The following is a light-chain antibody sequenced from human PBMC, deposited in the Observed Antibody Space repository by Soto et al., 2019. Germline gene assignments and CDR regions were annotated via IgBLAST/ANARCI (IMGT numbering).Light chain of an antibody. CDR2: AAS. J-gene: IGKJ4*01. CDR3: QQYQSYPLT. CDR1: QDIAIY. V-gene: IGKV1-9*01. Sequence: IQLTQSPSSLSASVGDRVTITCRASQDIAIYLAWYQQKPGEAPKLLIYAASTLYGGVPSRFSGSGSGTEFTLTISSLQPDDFATYYCQQYQSYPLTFGGGTKVDIK.